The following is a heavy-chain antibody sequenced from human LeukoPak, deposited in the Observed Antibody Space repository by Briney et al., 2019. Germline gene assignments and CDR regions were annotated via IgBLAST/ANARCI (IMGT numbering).Heavy chain of an antibody. D-gene: IGHD6-19*01. J-gene: IGHJ6*03. V-gene: IGHV1-18*01. CDR2: ISAYNGNT. Sequence: ASVKVSCKASGYTFTSYGISWVRQAPGQGLEWMGWISAYNGNTNYAQKFQGRVTMTRDMSTSTVYMELSSLRSEDTAVYYCARDGWYKSDMDVWGKGTTVTISS. CDR1: GYTFTSYG. CDR3: ARDGWYKSDMDV.